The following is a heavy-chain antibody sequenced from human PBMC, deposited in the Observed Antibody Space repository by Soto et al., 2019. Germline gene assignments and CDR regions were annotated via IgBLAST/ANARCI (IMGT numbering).Heavy chain of an antibody. V-gene: IGHV4-31*03. CDR2: IYYSGST. D-gene: IGHD3-22*01. Sequence: TLSLTGTVSGGSISSGGYYWSWIRQHPGKGLEWIGYIYYSGSTYYNPSLKSRVTISVDTSKNQFSLKLSSVTAADTAVYYCARGTNYYDSSGSYFDYWGQGTLVTVSS. J-gene: IGHJ4*02. CDR1: GGSISSGGYY. CDR3: ARGTNYYDSSGSYFDY.